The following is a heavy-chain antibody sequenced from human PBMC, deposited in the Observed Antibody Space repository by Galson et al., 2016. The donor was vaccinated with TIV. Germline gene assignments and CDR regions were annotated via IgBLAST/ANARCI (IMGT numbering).Heavy chain of an antibody. J-gene: IGHJ4*02. V-gene: IGHV1-69*01. CDR1: RVTFYSYA. CDR3: AHNLRGPGSAWPLQY. Sequence: SCKASRVTFYSYAFTWLRQAPGQGLEWMGGVIPIYDTAIHAQKFQGRVTITADQSTDTSHMELSSLRFEDTATYYCAHNLRGPGSAWPLQYWGQGILVSV. D-gene: IGHD5-24*01. CDR2: VIPIYDTA.